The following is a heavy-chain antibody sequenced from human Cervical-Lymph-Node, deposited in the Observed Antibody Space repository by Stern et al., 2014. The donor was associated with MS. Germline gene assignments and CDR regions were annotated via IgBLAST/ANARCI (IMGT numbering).Heavy chain of an antibody. D-gene: IGHD1-26*01. CDR2: INPNSGGP. CDR1: GYTFTGYY. V-gene: IGHV1-2*04. CDR3: ARGDTLDY. J-gene: IGHJ4*02. Sequence: QVQLVESGAEVKKPGASVKVSCTASGYTFTGYYMHWVRQAPGQGLEWVGWINPNSGGPNYAQKFQGWVTMTRDTSISTAYMELSRLRSDDTAVYYCARGDTLDYWGQGTLVTVSS.